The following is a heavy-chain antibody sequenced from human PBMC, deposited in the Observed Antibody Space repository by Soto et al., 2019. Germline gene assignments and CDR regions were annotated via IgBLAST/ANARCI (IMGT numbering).Heavy chain of an antibody. J-gene: IGHJ4*02. Sequence: QVQLQESGPGLVKPSGTLSLTCAVSGGSISSSNWWSWVRQPPEKGLEWIGGIFHSGSTTYNPSLKSRVTISVDKSTNQFSLKVSSVTAADTAVYYCARILAVGPFFDYWGQGTLVTVSS. D-gene: IGHD3-3*02. CDR1: GGSISSSNW. CDR3: ARILAVGPFFDY. V-gene: IGHV4-4*02. CDR2: IFHSGST.